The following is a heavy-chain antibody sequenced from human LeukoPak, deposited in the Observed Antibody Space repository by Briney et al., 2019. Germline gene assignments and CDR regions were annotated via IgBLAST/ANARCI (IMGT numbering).Heavy chain of an antibody. CDR3: ARGQYSSGLGLLDY. J-gene: IGHJ4*02. CDR2: INPNSGGT. V-gene: IGHV1-2*02. CDR1: GYTFTVYY. Sequence: ASVKVSCKASGYTFTVYYIHWVRQAPGQGLEWMGWINPNSGGTNYAQKFQGRVTMTRDTSISTAYMEVSRLRSDDTAVYYCARGQYSSGLGLLDYWGQGTLVTVSS. D-gene: IGHD6-19*01.